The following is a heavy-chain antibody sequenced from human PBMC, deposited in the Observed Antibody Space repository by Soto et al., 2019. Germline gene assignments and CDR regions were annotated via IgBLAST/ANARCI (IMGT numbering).Heavy chain of an antibody. J-gene: IGHJ5*02. CDR1: GFTVSSYA. Sequence: EVQLLEYEGGLVQPGGSLILACASSGFTVSSYAMSWVRQAPGKGLEWVSALSGSGGSTYYADSVKGRFTISRDNSKNTLYLQMNSLRADDTAVYYCVKDQAPITIFGVVTTAAGFDPWSQGTLVTVSS. V-gene: IGHV3-23*01. D-gene: IGHD3-3*01. CDR3: VKDQAPITIFGVVTTAAGFDP. CDR2: LSGSGGST.